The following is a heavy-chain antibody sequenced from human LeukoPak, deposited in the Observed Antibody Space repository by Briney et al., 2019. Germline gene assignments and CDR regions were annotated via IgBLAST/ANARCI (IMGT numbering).Heavy chain of an antibody. D-gene: IGHD5-12*01. CDR3: ARGSGPVWLGQQDDAFDI. CDR1: GGSISSYY. J-gene: IGHJ3*02. Sequence: PSETLSLTCTVSGGSISSYYWSWIRQPPGKGLEWSGYIYYSGSTNYNPSLKSRVTISVDTSKNQFSLKLSSVTAADTAVYYCARGSGPVWLGQQDDAFDIWGQGTMVTVSS. CDR2: IYYSGST. V-gene: IGHV4-59*01.